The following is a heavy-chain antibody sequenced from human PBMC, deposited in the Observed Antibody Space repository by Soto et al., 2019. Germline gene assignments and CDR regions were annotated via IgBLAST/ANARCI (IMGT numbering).Heavy chain of an antibody. D-gene: IGHD5-12*01. CDR2: ISGSGGST. CDR1: GFTFSSYA. V-gene: IGHV3-23*01. J-gene: IGHJ6*02. Sequence: GGSLRLSCAASGFTFSSYAMNWVRQAPGKGLEWVSAISGSGGSTYYADSVKGRFTISRDNSKNTLYLQMNSLRAEDTAVYYCARDYYRFNSGYGFSMDVWGQGTTVTVSS. CDR3: ARDYYRFNSGYGFSMDV.